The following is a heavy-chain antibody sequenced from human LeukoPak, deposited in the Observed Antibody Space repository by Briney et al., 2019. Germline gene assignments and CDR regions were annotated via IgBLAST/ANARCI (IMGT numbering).Heavy chain of an antibody. D-gene: IGHD2-8*02. V-gene: IGHV4-59*01. Sequence: PSETLSLTCTVPGGSISSYYWSWIRQPPGKGLEWIGYIYYSGSTNYNPSLKSRVSISVDTSKLQLSLKLTSVTAADTAVYYCARGPCYWSFDIWGQGTMVTVSS. J-gene: IGHJ3*02. CDR3: ARGPCYWSFDI. CDR1: GGSISSYY. CDR2: IYYSGST.